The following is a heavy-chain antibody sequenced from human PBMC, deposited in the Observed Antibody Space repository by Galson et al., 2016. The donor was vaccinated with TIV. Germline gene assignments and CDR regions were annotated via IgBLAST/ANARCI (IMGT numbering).Heavy chain of an antibody. CDR3: AKRPIITIFGAGSNYCDS. V-gene: IGHV1-69*13. CDR2: IIPMFGTA. CDR1: GGTFSSYV. Sequence: SVKVSCKASGGTFSSYVIKWVRQAPGQGLEWMGEIIPMFGTANYAQKFQGRVTITADESTSTAYMELSSLRSEDTAVYYCAKRPIITIFGAGSNYCDSWGQGTLVTVSS. J-gene: IGHJ4*02. D-gene: IGHD3-3*01.